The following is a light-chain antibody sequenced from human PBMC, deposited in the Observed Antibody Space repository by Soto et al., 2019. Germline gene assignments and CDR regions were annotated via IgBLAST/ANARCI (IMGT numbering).Light chain of an antibody. Sequence: EIVLTQSPAILSLSPGERAPLSCRASQSVSSYLAWYQQKPGQAPRLLIYDASNRATCIPARFSGSGSGTDFTLTISSLEPEDSAVYYCQQRSNRLTFGGGTKVEI. CDR1: QSVSSY. J-gene: IGKJ4*01. CDR3: QQRSNRLT. V-gene: IGKV3-11*01. CDR2: DAS.